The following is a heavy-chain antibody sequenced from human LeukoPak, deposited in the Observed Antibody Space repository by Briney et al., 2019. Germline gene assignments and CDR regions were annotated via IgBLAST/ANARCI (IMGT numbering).Heavy chain of an antibody. CDR2: IIPIFGTA. D-gene: IGHD3-10*01. Sequence: SVKVSCKASGGTFSSYAISWVRQAPGQGLEWMGGIIPIFGTANYAQKFRGRVTITADESTSTAYMELSSLRSEDTAVYYCARVESMVRVDAFDIWGQGTMVTVSS. CDR3: ARVESMVRVDAFDI. CDR1: GGTFSSYA. J-gene: IGHJ3*02. V-gene: IGHV1-69*13.